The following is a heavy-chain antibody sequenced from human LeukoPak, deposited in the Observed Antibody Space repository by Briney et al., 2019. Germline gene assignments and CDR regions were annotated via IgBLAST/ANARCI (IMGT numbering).Heavy chain of an antibody. D-gene: IGHD3-3*01. CDR1: GYTFTDYY. J-gene: IGHJ4*02. V-gene: IGHV1-69*04. Sequence: ASVKLSCKASGYTFTDYYMHWVRQAPGQGLEWMGRIIPILGIANYAQKFQGRVTITADKSTSTAYMELSSLRSEDTAVYYCAREAYDFWSGYYTGGYWGQGTLVTVSS. CDR3: AREAYDFWSGYYTGGY. CDR2: IIPILGIA.